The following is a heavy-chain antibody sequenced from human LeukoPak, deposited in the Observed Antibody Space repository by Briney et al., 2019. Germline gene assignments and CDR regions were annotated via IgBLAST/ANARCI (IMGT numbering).Heavy chain of an antibody. V-gene: IGHV1-18*01. CDR1: GYTFTSYG. J-gene: IGHJ4*02. CDR2: ISAYNGNT. D-gene: IGHD2-15*01. Sequence: ASVKVSCKASGYTFTSYGISWVRQAPGRGLEWMGWISAYNGNTNYAQKFQGRVTITRDTSASTAYMELSSLRSEDTAVYYCAREVVVAATIRSYYFDYWGQGTLVTVSS. CDR3: AREVVVAATIRSYYFDY.